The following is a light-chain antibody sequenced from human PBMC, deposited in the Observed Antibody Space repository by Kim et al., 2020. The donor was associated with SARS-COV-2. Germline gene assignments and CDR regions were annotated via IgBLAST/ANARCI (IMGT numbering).Light chain of an antibody. J-gene: IGKJ2*01. CDR3: QQYNSYPHT. Sequence: DIQMTQSPSTLSASVGDRVTITCRASQSISSWLAWYQQKPGKAPKLLIYKASSLESGVPSRFSGSGSGTEFTLTISSLQPDDFATYYCQQYNSYPHTCGQGTKLEL. CDR2: KAS. CDR1: QSISSW. V-gene: IGKV1-5*03.